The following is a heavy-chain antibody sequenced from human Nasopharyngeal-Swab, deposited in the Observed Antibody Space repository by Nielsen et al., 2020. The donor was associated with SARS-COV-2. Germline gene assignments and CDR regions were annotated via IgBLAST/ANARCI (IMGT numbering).Heavy chain of an antibody. J-gene: IGHJ6*02. CDR3: AKGLGYCSSTSCYAGNENYGMDV. Sequence: GESLKISCAASGFTFDDYTMHWVRQAPGTGLEWVSLISWDGGSTYYADSVKGRFTISRDNSKNSLYLQMNSLRTEDAALYYCAKGLGYCSSTSCYAGNENYGMDVWGQGTTVTVSS. V-gene: IGHV3-43*01. CDR1: GFTFDDYT. D-gene: IGHD2-2*01. CDR2: ISWDGGST.